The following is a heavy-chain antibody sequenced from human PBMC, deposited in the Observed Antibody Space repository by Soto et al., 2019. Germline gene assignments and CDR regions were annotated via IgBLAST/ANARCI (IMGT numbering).Heavy chain of an antibody. CDR2: IYPGDSDT. J-gene: IGHJ4*02. CDR3: ATGGYCSGTRCYNFFDY. D-gene: IGHD2-2*02. V-gene: IGHV5-51*01. Sequence: GESLKISCQGSGYSFTTYWIGWVRQIPGKGLEWMGIIYPGDSDTRYSPSFQGQVTISADKSISTAYLQWSSLKASDTAIYYCATGGYCSGTRCYNFFDYWGQGTLVTVPS. CDR1: GYSFTTYW.